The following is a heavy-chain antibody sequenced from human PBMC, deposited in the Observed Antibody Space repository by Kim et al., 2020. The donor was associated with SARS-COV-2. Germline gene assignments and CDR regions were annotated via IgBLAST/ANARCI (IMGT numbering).Heavy chain of an antibody. Sequence: STYDNPSLKSRVTISVDTSKNQFSLKLSSVTAADTAVYYCARGPSPDFDYWGQGTLVTVSS. CDR3: ARGPSPDFDY. CDR2: ST. J-gene: IGHJ4*02. V-gene: IGHV4-39*07.